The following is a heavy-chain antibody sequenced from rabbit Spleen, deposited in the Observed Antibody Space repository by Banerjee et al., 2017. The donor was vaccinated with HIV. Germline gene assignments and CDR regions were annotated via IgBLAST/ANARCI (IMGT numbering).Heavy chain of an antibody. D-gene: IGHD1-1*01. CDR2: INVYTGKP. Sequence: QSLQESGGGLFQPGGSLALTCKASGFSFSGGDDMCWVRQAPGKGLQWIACINVYTGKPVYATWAKGRFTISRTSSTTVTLQLNSLTAADTATYFCARDLASVIGWNFGLWGPGTLVTVS. CDR1: GFSFSGGDD. J-gene: IGHJ4*01. CDR3: ARDLASVIGWNFGL. V-gene: IGHV1S40*01.